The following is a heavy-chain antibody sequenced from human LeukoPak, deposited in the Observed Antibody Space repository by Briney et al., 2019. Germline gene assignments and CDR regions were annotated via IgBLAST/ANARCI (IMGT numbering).Heavy chain of an antibody. J-gene: IGHJ4*02. Sequence: GSLRLSCAAAGFTFSNFWMSWVRQPPGKGLEWIGEINHSGSTNYNPSLKSRVTISVDTSKNQFSLQLTSVTAADTAVYYCARGSHWNAGHYFDYWGQGTLVTVSS. CDR3: ARGSHWNAGHYFDY. CDR1: GFTFSNFW. D-gene: IGHD1-1*01. CDR2: INHSGST. V-gene: IGHV4-34*01.